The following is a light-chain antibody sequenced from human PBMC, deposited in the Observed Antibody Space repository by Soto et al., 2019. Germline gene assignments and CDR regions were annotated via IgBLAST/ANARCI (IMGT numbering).Light chain of an antibody. CDR2: DAS. CDR1: QSISSW. V-gene: IGKV1-5*01. J-gene: IGKJ1*01. CDR3: QQYNSYWT. Sequence: DIQMTQSPSTLSASVGDRVTITCRASQSISSWLAWYQQKPGKAPKLPIYDASSLESRVPSRFSGSGSGTEFTLTIRSLQPDDFSSYYYQQYNSYWTFGQGTKVEIK.